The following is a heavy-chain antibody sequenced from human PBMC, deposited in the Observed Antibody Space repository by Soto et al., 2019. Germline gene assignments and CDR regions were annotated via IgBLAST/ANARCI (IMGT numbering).Heavy chain of an antibody. J-gene: IGHJ4*02. V-gene: IGHV3-74*01. Sequence: EVQLVESGGGLVQPGGSLRLSCAASGFTFSSNWMHWVRQGPGKGLVWVSRSDNDGSSRDYADSVKGRFTISRDNAKNTMYLEMSSLRAEDTAVDYCATGSGWYSPDYWGQGTLVTVSS. CDR3: ATGSGWYSPDY. CDR1: GFTFSSNW. D-gene: IGHD6-19*01. CDR2: SDNDGSSR.